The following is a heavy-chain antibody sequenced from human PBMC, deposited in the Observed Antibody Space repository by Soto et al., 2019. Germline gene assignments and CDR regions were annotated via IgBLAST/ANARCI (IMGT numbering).Heavy chain of an antibody. CDR2: IYTSGST. CDR1: GGSISSYY. Sequence: QVQLQESGPGLVKPSETLSLTCTVSGGSISSYYWSWIRQPAGKGLEWIGRIYTSGSTNYNPSLKSRVTMSVDTSKNQFSLKLSSVTAADTAVYYCARFRSAGGYGDYSRYFDYWGQGTLVTVSS. CDR3: ARFRSAGGYGDYSRYFDY. J-gene: IGHJ4*02. V-gene: IGHV4-4*07. D-gene: IGHD4-17*01.